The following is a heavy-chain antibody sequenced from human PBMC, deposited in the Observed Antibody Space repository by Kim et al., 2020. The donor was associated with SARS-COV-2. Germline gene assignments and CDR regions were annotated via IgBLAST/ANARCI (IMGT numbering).Heavy chain of an antibody. Sequence: GGSLRLSCAASGFTFSDYYMSWIRQAPGKGLEWVSYISSSSSYTNYADSVKGRFTISRDNAKNSLYLQMNSLRAEDTAVYYCAREDYYDITGDAFDIWGQGTMVTVSS. CDR2: ISSSSSYT. V-gene: IGHV3-11*06. CDR3: AREDYYDITGDAFDI. CDR1: GFTFSDYY. D-gene: IGHD3-22*01. J-gene: IGHJ3*02.